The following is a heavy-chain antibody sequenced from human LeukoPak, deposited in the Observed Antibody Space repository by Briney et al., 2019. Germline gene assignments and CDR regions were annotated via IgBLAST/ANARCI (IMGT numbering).Heavy chain of an antibody. CDR3: TTGSLTSDY. V-gene: IGHV3-74*01. CDR2: INSDGSST. J-gene: IGHJ4*02. CDR1: GFTFSSYW. D-gene: IGHD4-11*01. Sequence: GGSLRLSRAASGFTFSSYWMHWVRQAPGKGLVWVSRINSDGSSTFYADSVKGRFTISRDNAKNTVYLQMNSLKTEDTGIYYCTTGSLTSDYWGQGTLVTVSS.